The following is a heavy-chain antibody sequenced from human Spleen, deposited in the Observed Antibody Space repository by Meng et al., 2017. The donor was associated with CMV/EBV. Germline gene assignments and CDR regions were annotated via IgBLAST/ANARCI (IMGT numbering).Heavy chain of an antibody. CDR3: ARVGPLYYYDNSGVPVAY. Sequence: SETLSLTCAVYGGSFSGNYWSWIRQPPGKGLEWIGEINHSGSTNYNPSLKSRVTISVDTSKNQFSLRLSSVTAADTAVYYCARVGPLYYYDNSGVPVAYWGQGTLVTVSS. J-gene: IGHJ4*02. D-gene: IGHD3-22*01. CDR1: GGSFSGNY. V-gene: IGHV4-34*01. CDR2: INHSGST.